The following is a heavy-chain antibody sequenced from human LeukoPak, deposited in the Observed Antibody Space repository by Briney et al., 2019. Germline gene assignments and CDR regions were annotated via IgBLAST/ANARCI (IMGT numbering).Heavy chain of an antibody. Sequence: GASVQVSCKASGDTFSDLYIHWLRMAPGQGLEWVGWINPDRGGTNYAQKFQGRVTMTRDMSSNTAYMELNRLRSDDTAVYFCARGAFYGSGSFYTYWGQGTLVTVSS. CDR3: ARGAFYGSGSFYTY. J-gene: IGHJ4*02. V-gene: IGHV1-2*02. D-gene: IGHD3-10*01. CDR1: GDTFSDLY. CDR2: INPDRGGT.